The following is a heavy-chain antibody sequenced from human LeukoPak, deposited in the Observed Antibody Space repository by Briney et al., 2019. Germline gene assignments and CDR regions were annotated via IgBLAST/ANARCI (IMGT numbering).Heavy chain of an antibody. CDR1: GVTFSTYE. V-gene: IGHV3-48*03. CDR3: ASFLLGYSGYDYAFDI. CDR2: ISSSGSTI. Sequence: GGSLRLSCAASGVTFSTYEMNWVRQAPGKGLEWVSYISSSGSTIYYADSVKGRFTSTRDNAKNSLYLQMTSLRAEDTAVYYCASFLLGYSGYDYAFDICGQGTMVTVSS. D-gene: IGHD5-12*01. J-gene: IGHJ3*02.